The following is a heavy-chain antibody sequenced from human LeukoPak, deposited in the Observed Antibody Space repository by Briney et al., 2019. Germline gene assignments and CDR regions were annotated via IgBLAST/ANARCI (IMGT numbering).Heavy chain of an antibody. CDR1: GFMFDDYA. Sequence: GGSLRLSCAASGFMFDDYAMHWVRQAPGKGLEWVSGISWNSGSIGYADSVKGRFTISRDNAKNSLYLQMNSLRAEDTALYYCAKDMDTLVRGVIFNWGQGTLVTVSS. CDR3: AKDMDTLVRGVIFN. D-gene: IGHD3-10*01. J-gene: IGHJ4*02. CDR2: ISWNSGSI. V-gene: IGHV3-9*01.